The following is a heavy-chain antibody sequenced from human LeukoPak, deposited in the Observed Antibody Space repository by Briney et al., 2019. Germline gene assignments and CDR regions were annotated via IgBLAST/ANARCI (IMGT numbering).Heavy chain of an antibody. CDR3: ARDPHVEMATIGDY. V-gene: IGHV3-20*04. D-gene: IGHD5-24*01. CDR2: IKWNGGST. Sequence: GGSLRLSCAASGFTFDDYGMSWVRQAPGKGLEWVSGIKWNGGSTVYADSVKGRFTISRDNAKNSLYLQMNSLRAEDTALYYCARDPHVEMATIGDYWGQGTLVTVSS. J-gene: IGHJ4*02. CDR1: GFTFDDYG.